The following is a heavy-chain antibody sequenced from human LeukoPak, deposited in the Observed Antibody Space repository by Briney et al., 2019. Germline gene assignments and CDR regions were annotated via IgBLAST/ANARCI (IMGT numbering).Heavy chain of an antibody. V-gene: IGHV4-30-4*08. D-gene: IGHD2-8*01. CDR1: GGSISSGDYY. CDR3: ARHGVSRPTGWFDP. J-gene: IGHJ5*02. Sequence: PSETLSLTCTVSGGSISSGDYYWSWIRQPPGKGLEWIGYIYYSGSTYYNPSLKSRVTISVDTSKNQFSLKLSSVTAADTAVYYCARHGVSRPTGWFDPWGQGTLVTVSS. CDR2: IYYSGST.